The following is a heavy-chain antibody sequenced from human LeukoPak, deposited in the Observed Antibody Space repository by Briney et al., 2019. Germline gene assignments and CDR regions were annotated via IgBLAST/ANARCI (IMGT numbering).Heavy chain of an antibody. J-gene: IGHJ4*02. D-gene: IGHD6-13*01. V-gene: IGHV3-48*03. Sequence: GGSLRLSCAASGFSFSSSEMNWVRQAPGKGPEWVSHISSGGNTEYYADSVRGRFTISRDNAKDSVYLQMNSLRAEDTALYYCARNRGWQQFDYWGRGTLVTVSS. CDR2: ISSGGNTE. CDR3: ARNRGWQQFDY. CDR1: GFSFSSSE.